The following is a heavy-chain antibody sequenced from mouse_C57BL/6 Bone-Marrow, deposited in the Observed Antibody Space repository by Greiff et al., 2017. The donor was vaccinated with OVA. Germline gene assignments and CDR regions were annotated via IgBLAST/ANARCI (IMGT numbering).Heavy chain of an antibody. CDR2: INYDGSST. J-gene: IGHJ4*01. D-gene: IGHD2-4*01. CDR1: GFTFSDYY. Sequence: EVKLVESEGGLVQPGSSMKLSCTASGFTFSDYYMAWVRQVPEKGLEWVANINYDGSSTYYLDSLKSRFIISRDNAKNILYLQMSSLKSEDTATYYCARDRDYDYDGFAMDYWGQGTSVTVSS. V-gene: IGHV5-16*01. CDR3: ARDRDYDYDGFAMDY.